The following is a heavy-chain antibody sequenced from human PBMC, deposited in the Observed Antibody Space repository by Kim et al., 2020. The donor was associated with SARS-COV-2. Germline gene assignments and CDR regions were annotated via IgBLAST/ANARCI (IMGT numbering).Heavy chain of an antibody. D-gene: IGHD5-12*01. J-gene: IGHJ3*01. CDR1: GYTFPTYW. CDR3: ARQLVPTTMQVAFDF. V-gene: IGHV5-51*01. CDR2: IYPRDSDT. Sequence: GESLKISCQGSGYTFPTYWIAWVRQMPGKGLEWMGFIYPRDSDTRYSPSFRGQVTISADKSINTAYLQWSSLEASDSAIYYCARQLVPTTMQVAFDFWGQGTMVTVSA.